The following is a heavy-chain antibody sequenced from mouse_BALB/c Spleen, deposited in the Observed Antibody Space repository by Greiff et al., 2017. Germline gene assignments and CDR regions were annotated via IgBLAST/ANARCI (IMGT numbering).Heavy chain of an antibody. CDR3: ARERGGYYGSSYGAMDY. J-gene: IGHJ4*01. V-gene: IGHV1-14*01. D-gene: IGHD1-1*01. Sequence: VQLQQSGPELVKPGASVKMSCKASGYTFTSYVMHWVKQKPGQGLEWIGYINPYNDGTKYNEKFKGKATLTSDKSSSTAYMELSSLTSEDSAVYYCARERGGYYGSSYGAMDYWGQGTSVTVSS. CDR2: INPYNDGT. CDR1: GYTFTSYV.